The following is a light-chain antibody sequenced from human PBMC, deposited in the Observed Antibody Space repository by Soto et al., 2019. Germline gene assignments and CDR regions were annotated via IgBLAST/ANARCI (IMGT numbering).Light chain of an antibody. V-gene: IGKV2-30*02. J-gene: IGKJ5*01. CDR3: MQGNHWPIT. Sequence: DVVMTQSPLSLPVTLGQPASISCRSNQSLVHSDGIAYFSWFQQRPGRSPRRLIYKVSNRDSGVPARFSGSGSGTDFALKISRVEAEDVGVYYCMQGNHWPITSGQGTRREIK. CDR2: KVS. CDR1: QSLVHSDGIAY.